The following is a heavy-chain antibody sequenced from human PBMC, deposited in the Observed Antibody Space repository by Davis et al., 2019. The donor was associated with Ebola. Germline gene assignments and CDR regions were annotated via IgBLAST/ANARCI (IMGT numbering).Heavy chain of an antibody. Sequence: GESLKISCAASGFTFSSYAMHWVRQAPGKGLEWVAVISYDGSNKYYADSVKGRFTISRDNSKNTLYLQMNSLRAEDTAVYYCARDGGLRYFDWLWRSGYNWFDPWGQGTLVTVSS. CDR2: ISYDGSNK. J-gene: IGHJ5*02. CDR1: GFTFSSYA. CDR3: ARDGGLRYFDWLWRSGYNWFDP. V-gene: IGHV3-30-3*01. D-gene: IGHD3-9*01.